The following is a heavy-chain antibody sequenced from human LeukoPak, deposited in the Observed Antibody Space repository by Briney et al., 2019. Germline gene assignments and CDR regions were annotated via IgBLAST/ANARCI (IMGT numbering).Heavy chain of an antibody. V-gene: IGHV1-2*02. J-gene: IGHJ5*02. D-gene: IGHD3-3*01. CDR2: INPNSGGT. CDR3: ARGGDRITIFGVVTEFDP. Sequence: GASVKVSCKASGYTFTGHYMHWVRQAPGQGLEWMGWINPNSGGTNYAQKFQGRVTMTRDTSISTAYMELSRLRSDDTAVYYCARGGDRITIFGVVTEFDPWGQGTLVTVSS. CDR1: GYTFTGHY.